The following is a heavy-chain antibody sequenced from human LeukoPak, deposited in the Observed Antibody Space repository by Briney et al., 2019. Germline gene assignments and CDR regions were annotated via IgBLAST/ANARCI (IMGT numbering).Heavy chain of an antibody. D-gene: IGHD5-12*01. CDR3: AKDQRGYDKPIDY. CDR2: ISGSGGYT. CDR1: GFHLSLYS. V-gene: IGHV3-23*01. J-gene: IGHJ4*02. Sequence: GSLRLSCAAPGFHLSLYSISWVRPAPGEGLEWGPAISGSGGYTDYADSVKGRFTISRDNSKNTLYVQMNSLRAEDTAVYYCAKDQRGYDKPIDYWGQGTLVTVSS.